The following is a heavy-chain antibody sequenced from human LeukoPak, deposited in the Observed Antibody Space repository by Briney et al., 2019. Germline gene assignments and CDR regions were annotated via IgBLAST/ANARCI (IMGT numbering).Heavy chain of an antibody. CDR1: GFTFSSYA. CDR2: ISYDGSNK. CDR3: ARDLSGLENH. J-gene: IGHJ5*02. Sequence: PGGSLRLSCAASGFTFSSYAMHWVRQAPGKGLEWVAVISYDGSNKYYADSVKGRFTISRDNSKNTLYLQMNSLRAEDTAVYYCARDLSGLENHWGQGTLVTVSS. V-gene: IGHV3-30-3*01. D-gene: IGHD5-24*01.